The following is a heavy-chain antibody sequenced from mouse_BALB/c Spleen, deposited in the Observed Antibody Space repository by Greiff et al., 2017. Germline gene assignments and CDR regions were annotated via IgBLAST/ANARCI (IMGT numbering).Heavy chain of an antibody. J-gene: IGHJ2*01. D-gene: IGHD2-3*01. Sequence: EVQLVESGGGLVQPGGSRKLSCAASGFTFSDYGMAWVRQAPGKGPEWVAFISNLAYSIYYADTVTGRFTISRENAKNTLYLEMSSLRSEDTAMYYCARGDDRHFDYWGQGTTLTVSS. CDR3: ARGDDRHFDY. V-gene: IGHV5-15*02. CDR1: GFTFSDYG. CDR2: ISNLAYSI.